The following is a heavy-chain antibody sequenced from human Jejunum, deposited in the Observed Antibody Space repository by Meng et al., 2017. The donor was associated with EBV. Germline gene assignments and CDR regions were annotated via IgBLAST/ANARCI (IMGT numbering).Heavy chain of an antibody. CDR2: MNPGGTA. Sequence: VDLQQWGAGLLKPSEPLSLTCGVYVGSLSGHEWSWIRQPPGKGLEWLGEMNPGGTATYKSSLQSRVSMSVDTSKNQFLLRLTSVTAADTAVYYCASRALYYFDSWGQGTLVTVS. D-gene: IGHD2-2*02. J-gene: IGHJ4*02. CDR1: VGSLSGHE. V-gene: IGHV4-34*02. CDR3: ASRALYYFDS.